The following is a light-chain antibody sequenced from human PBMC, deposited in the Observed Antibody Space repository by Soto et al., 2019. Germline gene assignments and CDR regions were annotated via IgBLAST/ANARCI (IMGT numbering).Light chain of an antibody. V-gene: IGKV3-20*01. CDR1: QSVYNNY. J-gene: IGKJ4*01. CDR3: QQYGSSVT. Sequence: EIVLTQSPGSLSLSPGERATLSCRASQSVYNNYIAWYQHSPGQAPRVLIYGASTRATGTPDRFSDSGSGTDFTLTITRLEPEDSALYYCQQYGSSVTFGGGTKVEMK. CDR2: GAS.